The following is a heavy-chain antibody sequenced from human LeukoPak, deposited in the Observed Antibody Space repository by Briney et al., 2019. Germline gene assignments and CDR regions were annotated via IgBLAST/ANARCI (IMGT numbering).Heavy chain of an antibody. J-gene: IGHJ4*02. D-gene: IGHD1-26*01. V-gene: IGHV3-66*01. CDR2: IYSGRST. Sequence: GGSLRLSCAASGFTVSSNDMSWVRQAPGKGLEWVSLIYSGRSTYYADSVKGKFIISRDNSKNTLYLQMNSLRAEDTAVYYCARYSGTFSNSYFDCWGQGTLVTVSS. CDR3: ARYSGTFSNSYFDC. CDR1: GFTVSSND.